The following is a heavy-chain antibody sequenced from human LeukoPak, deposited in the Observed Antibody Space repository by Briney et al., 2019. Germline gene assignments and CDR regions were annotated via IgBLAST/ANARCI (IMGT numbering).Heavy chain of an antibody. V-gene: IGHV3-23*01. J-gene: IGHJ4*02. Sequence: GGSLRLSCAASGFTFSSYAMSWVRQAPGKGLEWVSAISGSGGGTYYADSVKDRFTISRDNSKNTLYLQMNSLRAEDTAVYYCAKDGSGWFWGYFDYWGQGTLVTVSS. D-gene: IGHD6-19*01. CDR3: AKDGSGWFWGYFDY. CDR1: GFTFSSYA. CDR2: ISGSGGGT.